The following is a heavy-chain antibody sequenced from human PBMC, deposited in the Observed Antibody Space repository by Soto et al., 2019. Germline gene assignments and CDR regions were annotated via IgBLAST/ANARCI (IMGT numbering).Heavy chain of an antibody. D-gene: IGHD3-10*01. V-gene: IGHV4-31*03. J-gene: IGHJ4*02. CDR2: IYYSGST. CDR1: GGSISSGGYY. Sequence: QVQLQESGPGLVKPSQTLSLTCTVSGGSISSGGYYWSWIRQHPGKGLEWIGYIYYSGSTYYNPSLKSRVSIPVDTSKNQSSLKLSSVTAADTAVYYCARGGSGYGSGSYGAYFDYWGQGTLVTVSS. CDR3: ARGGSGYGSGSYGAYFDY.